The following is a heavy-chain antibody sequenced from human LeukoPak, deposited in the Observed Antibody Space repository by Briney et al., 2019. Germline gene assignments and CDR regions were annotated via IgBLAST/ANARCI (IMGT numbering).Heavy chain of an antibody. CDR3: ARDRLRWTPGWFDP. CDR1: GGSISSHY. CDR2: IYYSGST. J-gene: IGHJ5*02. Sequence: PSETLSLTCTVSGGSISSHYWSWIWQPPGKGLEWIGYIYYSGSTNYNPSLKSRVTISVDTSKNQFSLKLSSVTAADTAVYYCARDRLRWTPGWFDPWGQGTLVTVSS. V-gene: IGHV4-59*11. D-gene: IGHD4-23*01.